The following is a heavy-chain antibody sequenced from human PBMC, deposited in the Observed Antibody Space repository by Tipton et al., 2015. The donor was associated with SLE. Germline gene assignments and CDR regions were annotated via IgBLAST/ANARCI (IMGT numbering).Heavy chain of an antibody. CDR2: IYYSGST. V-gene: IGHV4-31*03. CDR3: ARTVAGGMDV. D-gene: IGHD6-19*01. Sequence: TLSLTCTVSGGSISSGGYYWSWIRQHPGKGLEWIGYIYYSGSTYYNPSLKSRVTISVDTSKNQFSLKLSSVTAADTAVYYCARTVAGGMDVWGQGTTVTVSS. J-gene: IGHJ6*02. CDR1: GGSISSGGYY.